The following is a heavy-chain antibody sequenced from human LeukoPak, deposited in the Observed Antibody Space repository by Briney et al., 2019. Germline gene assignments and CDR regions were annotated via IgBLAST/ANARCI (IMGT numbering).Heavy chain of an antibody. D-gene: IGHD3-10*01. Sequence: PSETLSLTCTVSGGSISSGSYYWSWIRQPAGKGLEWIGRIYTSGSTNYNPSLKSRVTISVDTSKNQFSLKLSSVTAADTAVYYCARDLWFGELFSNWFDPWGQGTLVTVSS. CDR2: IYTSGST. CDR1: GGSISSGSYY. V-gene: IGHV4-61*02. CDR3: ARDLWFGELFSNWFDP. J-gene: IGHJ5*02.